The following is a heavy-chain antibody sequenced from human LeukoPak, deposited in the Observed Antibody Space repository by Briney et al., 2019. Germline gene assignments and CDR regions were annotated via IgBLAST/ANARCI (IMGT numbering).Heavy chain of an antibody. J-gene: IGHJ5*02. V-gene: IGHV1-2*02. CDR3: ARDFSISWSNWFDP. Sequence: ASVKVSCKASGYTFSAYYMHWVRQAPGQGLEWMGWINPHSGNTNYAQKFQGRVTMTRDTSISTAYIELSRLRSDDTAVYYCARDFSISWSNWFDPWGQGTLVTVSS. CDR1: GYTFSAYY. CDR2: INPHSGNT. D-gene: IGHD6-13*01.